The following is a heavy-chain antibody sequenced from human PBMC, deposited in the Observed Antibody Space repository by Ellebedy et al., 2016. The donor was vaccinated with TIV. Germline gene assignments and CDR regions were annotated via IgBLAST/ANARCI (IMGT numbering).Heavy chain of an antibody. CDR3: ARAEWFGEGWFDS. V-gene: IGHV1-18*01. Sequence: ASVKVSXXASGYTFGNYGINWVRRAPGQGLEWMGWINIYHNNTKYAQKFQGRVTMTTDTSTTTAYMELRSLRSDDTAVYYCARAEWFGEGWFDSWGQGTLVTVSS. J-gene: IGHJ5*01. D-gene: IGHD3-10*01. CDR2: INIYHNNT. CDR1: GYTFGNYG.